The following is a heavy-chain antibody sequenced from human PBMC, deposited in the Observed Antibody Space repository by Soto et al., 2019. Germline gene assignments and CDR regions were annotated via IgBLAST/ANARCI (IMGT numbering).Heavy chain of an antibody. Sequence: QVQLVQSGAEVKRPGSSVKVSCKASGDTFNFYSINWVRQAPGLGLEWMGRVNPILSMSNYAQRFQGRVTXTXEXXTSTAYMELRGLRSEDTAIYYCATSYGSGYRAFDFWGQGALVTVSS. CDR2: VNPILSMS. CDR3: ATSYGSGYRAFDF. J-gene: IGHJ4*02. D-gene: IGHD3-10*01. V-gene: IGHV1-69*04. CDR1: GDTFNFYS.